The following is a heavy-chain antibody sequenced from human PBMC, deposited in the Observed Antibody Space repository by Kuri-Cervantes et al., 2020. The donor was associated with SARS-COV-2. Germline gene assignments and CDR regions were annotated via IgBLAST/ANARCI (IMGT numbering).Heavy chain of an antibody. CDR3: SREYSYDSSGYYYTRYYYYYGMDV. Sequence: LRLSCAVYGGSFSGYYCSWIRQPPGKGLEWFGEINHSGSTNYNPSLKSRVTISVDTSRNQYSLKLSSVTAADTAVYYCSREYSYDSSGYYYTRYYYYYGMDVWGQGTTVTVSS. V-gene: IGHV4-34*01. D-gene: IGHD3-22*01. CDR2: INHSGST. J-gene: IGHJ6*02. CDR1: GGSFSGYY.